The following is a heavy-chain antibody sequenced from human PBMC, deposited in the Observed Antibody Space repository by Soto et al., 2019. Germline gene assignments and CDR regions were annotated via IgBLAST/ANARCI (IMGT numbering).Heavy chain of an antibody. D-gene: IGHD3-22*01. Sequence: TGGSLRLSCAASGFTFSSYAMSWVRQAPGKGLEWVSAISGSGGSTYYADSVKGRFTISRDNSKNTLYLQMNSLRAEDTAVYYCAKGSAPYYYDSSGYPFDYWGQGTLVTVSS. CDR1: GFTFSSYA. V-gene: IGHV3-23*01. CDR2: ISGSGGST. J-gene: IGHJ4*02. CDR3: AKGSAPYYYDSSGYPFDY.